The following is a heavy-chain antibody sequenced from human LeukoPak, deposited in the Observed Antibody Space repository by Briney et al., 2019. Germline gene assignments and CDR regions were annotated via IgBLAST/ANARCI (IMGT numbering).Heavy chain of an antibody. CDR3: ARTMGRIGAPPGAFDI. V-gene: IGHV3-7*01. CDR1: GFTFSSYW. Sequence: GGSLRLSCAASGFTFSSYWMSWVRQAPGKGLEWVANIKQDGSEKYYVDSVKGRFTISRDNAKNSLYLQMNSLRAEGTAVYYCARTMGRIGAPPGAFDIWGQGTMVTVSS. D-gene: IGHD3-10*01. J-gene: IGHJ3*02. CDR2: IKQDGSEK.